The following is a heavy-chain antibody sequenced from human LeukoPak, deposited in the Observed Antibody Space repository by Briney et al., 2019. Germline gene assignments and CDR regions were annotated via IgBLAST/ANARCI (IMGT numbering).Heavy chain of an antibody. J-gene: IGHJ4*02. D-gene: IGHD3-3*01. CDR1: GFTFSSYA. CDR3: ARHGVVLDY. V-gene: IGHV3-23*01. Sequence: PGGSLRLSCAASGFTFSSYAMTWVRQAPGKGLEWVSAISGSGGNTYYADSVKGRFTISRDNSKNTLYLQMNSLRAEDTAVYYCARHGVVLDYWGQGTLVTVSS. CDR2: ISGSGGNT.